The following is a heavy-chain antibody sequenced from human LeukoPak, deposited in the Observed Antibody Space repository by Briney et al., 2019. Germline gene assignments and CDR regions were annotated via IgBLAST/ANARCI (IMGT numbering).Heavy chain of an antibody. V-gene: IGHV3-48*03. CDR1: GFTFSSYE. D-gene: IGHD3-10*02. Sequence: GGSLRLPCAASGFTFSSYEMNWVRQAPGKGLEWVSYISSSGSTIYYADSVKGRFTISRDNAKNSLYLQMNSLRAEDTAVYYCAELGITMIGGVWGKGTTVTVSS. J-gene: IGHJ6*04. CDR3: AELGITMIGGV. CDR2: ISSSGSTI.